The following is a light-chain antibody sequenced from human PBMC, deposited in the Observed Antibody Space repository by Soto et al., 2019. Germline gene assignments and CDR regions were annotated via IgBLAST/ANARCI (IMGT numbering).Light chain of an antibody. CDR3: SSYTGSGTF. CDR1: SSDVGGYDQ. CDR2: DVT. V-gene: IGLV2-14*01. J-gene: IGLJ2*01. Sequence: QSVLTQPASVSGSPGQSIAISCTGTSSDVGGYDQVSWYQQHPGKAPKLMIYDVTTRPSGVSNRFSGSKSGNTASLTISGLQAEDEADYYCSSYTGSGTFFGGGTQLTVL.